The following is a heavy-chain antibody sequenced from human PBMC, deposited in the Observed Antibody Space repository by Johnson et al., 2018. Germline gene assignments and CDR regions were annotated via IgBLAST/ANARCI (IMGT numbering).Heavy chain of an antibody. Sequence: VQLVQSGAEVKKPGESLKISCKGSGYSFTSYWIGWVRQMPGKGLEWMGIIYPGDSDTRYSPSFQGQVTISADKSISTAYLQWSSLKASDPAIYYCAMAAGYGSITMVGGAKGGWFDPWGQGTLVTVSS. CDR1: GYSFTSYW. J-gene: IGHJ5*02. CDR2: IYPGDSDT. CDR3: AMAAGYGSITMVGGAKGGWFDP. D-gene: IGHD3-10*01. V-gene: IGHV5-51*01.